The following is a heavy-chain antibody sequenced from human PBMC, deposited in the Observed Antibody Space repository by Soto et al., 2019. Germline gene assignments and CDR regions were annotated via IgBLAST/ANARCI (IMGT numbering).Heavy chain of an antibody. CDR2: IYYSGST. Sequence: SETLSLTCTVSGGSISSGDYYWSWIRQPPGKGLEWIGYIYYSGSTYYNPSLKGRVTISVDTSKNQFSLKLSSVTAADTAVYYCARGYYDTYYYYYGMDVWGQGTTVTVSS. D-gene: IGHD3-22*01. CDR1: GGSISSGDYY. V-gene: IGHV4-30-4*01. CDR3: ARGYYDTYYYYYGMDV. J-gene: IGHJ6*02.